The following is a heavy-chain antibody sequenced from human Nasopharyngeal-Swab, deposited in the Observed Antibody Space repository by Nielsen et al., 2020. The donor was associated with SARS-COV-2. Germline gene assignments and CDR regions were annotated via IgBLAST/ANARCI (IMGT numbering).Heavy chain of an antibody. CDR1: GFTVSSNY. D-gene: IGHD5-24*01. CDR3: ARDRGEMATIRGYYYYYGMDV. J-gene: IGHJ6*02. Sequence: GESLKISCAASGFTVSSNYMSWVRRAPGKGLEWVSVIYSGGSTYYADSVKGRFTISRDTKNTLYLQMNSLRAEDTAVYYCARDRGEMATIRGYYYYYGMDVWGQGTTVTVSS. CDR2: IYSGGST. V-gene: IGHV3-53*01.